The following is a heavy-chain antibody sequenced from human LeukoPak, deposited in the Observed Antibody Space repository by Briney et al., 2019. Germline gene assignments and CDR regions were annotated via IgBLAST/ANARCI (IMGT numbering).Heavy chain of an antibody. CDR3: ARWSVTTVAFDI. CDR2: INAGNGNT. V-gene: IGHV1-3*01. Sequence: ASVKVSCKASGYTFTSYAMHWVRQAPGQRLEWMGWINAGNGNTKYSQKFQGRVTITRDTSASTAYMELSSLRSEDTAVYYCARWSVTTVAFDICGQGTMVTVSS. J-gene: IGHJ3*02. D-gene: IGHD4-17*01. CDR1: GYTFTSYA.